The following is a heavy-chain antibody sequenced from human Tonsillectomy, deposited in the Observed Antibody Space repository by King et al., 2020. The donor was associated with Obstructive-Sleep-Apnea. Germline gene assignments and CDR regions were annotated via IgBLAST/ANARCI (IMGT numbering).Heavy chain of an antibody. D-gene: IGHD2-2*01. Sequence: VQLVESGGGLVKPGGSLRLSCAASGFTFSDYYMSWIRQAPGKGLEWVSYISSSGSTIYYADSVKGRFTIYRDNAKNSLYLQMNSLGAEDTAVYYCAREDIVVVPAAIFYGMDVWGQGTTVTVSS. CDR2: ISSSGSTI. V-gene: IGHV3-11*01. J-gene: IGHJ6*02. CDR3: AREDIVVVPAAIFYGMDV. CDR1: GFTFSDYY.